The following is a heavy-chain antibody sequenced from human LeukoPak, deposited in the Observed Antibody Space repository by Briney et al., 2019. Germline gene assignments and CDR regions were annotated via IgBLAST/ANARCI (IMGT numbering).Heavy chain of an antibody. V-gene: IGHV1-69*05. CDR1: GGTFSSYA. CDR3: AGDRGEXXXXXSLPAXXFDI. D-gene: IGHD3-10*01. J-gene: IGHJ3*02. CDR2: IFPIFRTA. Sequence: VKVSCKASGGTFSSYAINWVRQAPGQGLEWMGRIFPIFRTANYAQKFQGRVTVTTDESTSTAYMELSILRPEDPDMSYCAGDRGEXXXXXSLPAXXFDIXGQGTMVTXXS.